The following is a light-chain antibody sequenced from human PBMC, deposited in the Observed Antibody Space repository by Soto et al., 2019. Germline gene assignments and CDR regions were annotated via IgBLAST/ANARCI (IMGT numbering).Light chain of an antibody. V-gene: IGKV1-5*01. CDR1: QSISSW. CDR3: QQYNSYSQWT. CDR2: DAS. Sequence: DIQMTQSPSTLSASVGDRVTITCRASQSISSWLAWYQQKPGKAPKLLIYDASSLESRVPSRFSGSGSGTEFTLTISSLQPDDFATYYCQQYNSYSQWTFGQGTKVEIK. J-gene: IGKJ1*01.